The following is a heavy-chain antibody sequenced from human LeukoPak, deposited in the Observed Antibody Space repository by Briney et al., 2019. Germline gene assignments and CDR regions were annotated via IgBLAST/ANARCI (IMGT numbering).Heavy chain of an antibody. D-gene: IGHD2-21*02. J-gene: IGHJ4*02. CDR2: INPSGGSA. Sequence: ASVKVSCKASGYTFTSYYMHWVRQAPGQGLEWMGIINPSGGSASYAQKFQGRVTITRDTSASTAYMDLSSLRSEDTAVYYCARNTETAIPLPYYFDYWGQGTLVTVSS. CDR1: GYTFTSYY. V-gene: IGHV1-46*01. CDR3: ARNTETAIPLPYYFDY.